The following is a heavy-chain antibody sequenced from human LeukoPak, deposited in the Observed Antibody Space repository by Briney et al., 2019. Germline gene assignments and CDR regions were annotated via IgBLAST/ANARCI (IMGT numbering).Heavy chain of an antibody. CDR1: GFTFSSYS. V-gene: IGHV3-48*01. CDR3: ARDKLHGSWYFDP. Sequence: GGSLRLSCAASGFTFSSYSMNWVRRAPGKGLEWVSYISSSSSTIYYADSVKGRFTISRDNAKNSLYLQMNSLRAEDTAVYYCARDKLHGSWYFDPWGQGTLVTVSS. D-gene: IGHD6-13*01. CDR2: ISSSSSTI. J-gene: IGHJ5*02.